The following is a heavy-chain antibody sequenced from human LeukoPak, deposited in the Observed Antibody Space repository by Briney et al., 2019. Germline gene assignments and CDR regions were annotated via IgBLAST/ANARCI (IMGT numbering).Heavy chain of an antibody. D-gene: IGHD3-10*01. CDR1: GYTFTGYY. J-gene: IGHJ4*02. CDR2: INPNSGGT. Sequence: ASVKVSCKASGYTFTGYYMHWVRQAPGQGLEGMGWINPNSGGTNYAQKFQGRVTMTRDTSISTAYMELSRLRSDDTAVYYCARGWFGDHQYYFDYWGQGTLVTVSS. V-gene: IGHV1-2*02. CDR3: ARGWFGDHQYYFDY.